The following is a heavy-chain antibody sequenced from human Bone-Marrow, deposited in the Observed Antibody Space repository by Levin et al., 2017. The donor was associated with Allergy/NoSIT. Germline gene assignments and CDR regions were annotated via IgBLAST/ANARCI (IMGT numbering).Heavy chain of an antibody. CDR1: GGSFSGYY. Sequence: SQTLSLTCAVYGGSFSGYYWSWIRQPPGKGLEWSGEINHSGSTNYNPSLKSRVTISVDTSKNQFSLKLSSVTAADTAVYYCAREGDCSGGSCSLRTTYNWFDPWGQGTLVTVSS. D-gene: IGHD2-15*01. V-gene: IGHV4-34*01. CDR2: INHSGST. J-gene: IGHJ5*02. CDR3: AREGDCSGGSCSLRTTYNWFDP.